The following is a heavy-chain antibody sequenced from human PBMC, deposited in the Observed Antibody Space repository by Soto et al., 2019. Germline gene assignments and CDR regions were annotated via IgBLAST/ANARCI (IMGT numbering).Heavy chain of an antibody. V-gene: IGHV3-30*18. D-gene: IGHD1-26*01. Sequence: VQLVESGGGLVKPGGSLRLSCAASGFTFSSYGMHWVRQAPGKGLEWVALMSYDGSKKYYADSVKGRFTISRDKSKNTLYLQMNSLRAEDTAVYYCAKGGGGSYLYFDYWGQGTLVTVSS. CDR2: MSYDGSKK. CDR3: AKGGGGSYLYFDY. CDR1: GFTFSSYG. J-gene: IGHJ4*02.